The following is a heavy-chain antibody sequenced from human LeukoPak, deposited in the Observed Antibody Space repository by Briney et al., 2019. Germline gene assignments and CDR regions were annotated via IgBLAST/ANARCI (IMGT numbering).Heavy chain of an antibody. CDR1: GFTFDDYA. V-gene: IGHV3-9*03. Sequence: GGSLRLSCAASGFTFDDYAMHWVRQAPGKGLEWVSGISWNSGSIGYADSVKGRFTISRDNAKNSLYLQMNSLRAEDMALYYCAKDGSGTIFGVAPEFDYWGQGTLVTVSS. D-gene: IGHD3-3*01. J-gene: IGHJ4*02. CDR3: AKDGSGTIFGVAPEFDY. CDR2: ISWNSGSI.